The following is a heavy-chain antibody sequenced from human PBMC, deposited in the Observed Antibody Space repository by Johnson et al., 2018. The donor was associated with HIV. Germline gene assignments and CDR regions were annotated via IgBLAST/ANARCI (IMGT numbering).Heavy chain of an antibody. V-gene: IGHV3-20*04. CDR3: ARDWDYYDASGYYYANMVDAFDV. CDR2: INWNGGSI. CDR1: RFKFDDYC. D-gene: IGHD3-22*01. J-gene: IGHJ3*01. Sequence: VQLVESGGGVLRPGTSLRLSCEGFRFKFDDYCLSWVRQAPGQGLEWVSGINWNGGSIGYADSVKGRFTISRDNVKKSLYLQMNDLRAEDTALYYCARDWDYYDASGYYYANMVDAFDVWGQGTVVTVSS.